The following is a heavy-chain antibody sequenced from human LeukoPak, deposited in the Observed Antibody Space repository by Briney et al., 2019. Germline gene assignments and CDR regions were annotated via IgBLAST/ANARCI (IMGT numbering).Heavy chain of an antibody. Sequence: GGSLRLSCAASGFTFSSYNMNWVRQAPGKGLEWVSSISSSSSYIYYADSVRGRFTISRDNAKNSLYLQINSLRAEDTAVYYCARQGPGRYSGYSWGQGTLVTVSS. J-gene: IGHJ4*02. V-gene: IGHV3-21*01. CDR1: GFTFSSYN. CDR3: ARQGPGRYSGYS. CDR2: ISSSSSYI. D-gene: IGHD5-12*01.